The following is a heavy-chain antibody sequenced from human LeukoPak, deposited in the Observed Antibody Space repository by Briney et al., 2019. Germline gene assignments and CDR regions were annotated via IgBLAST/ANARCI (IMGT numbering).Heavy chain of an antibody. V-gene: IGHV1-18*01. Sequence: ASVKVSCKASGYTFTSYGISWVRQAPGQGLEWMGWISAYNGNTNYAQKVQGRVTMTADTSTSTAFMELRSLRSDDTAVYYCARFTMVRGVITSSDYWGQGTLVTVSS. CDR3: ARFTMVRGVITSSDY. J-gene: IGHJ4*02. D-gene: IGHD3-10*01. CDR1: GYTFTSYG. CDR2: ISAYNGNT.